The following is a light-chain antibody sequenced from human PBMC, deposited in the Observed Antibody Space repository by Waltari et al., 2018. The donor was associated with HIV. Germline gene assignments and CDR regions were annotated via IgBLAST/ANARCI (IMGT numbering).Light chain of an antibody. J-gene: IGLJ3*02. CDR3: SAWDITLSAWV. Sequence: QAGLTQPPSLSEDLRQNATITCTGNNNNVGYHGTLWLKQHRGRPPKVIFSRNSVRPSGIPERISASRSGNTASLTITGLQSEDEADYYCSAWDITLSAWVFGGGTHLTV. CDR2: RNS. V-gene: IGLV10-54*01. CDR1: NNNVGYHG.